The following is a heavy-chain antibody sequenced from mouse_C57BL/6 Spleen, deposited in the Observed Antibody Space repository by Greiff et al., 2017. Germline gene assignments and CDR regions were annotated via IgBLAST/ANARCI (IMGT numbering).Heavy chain of an antibody. V-gene: IGHV1-82*01. D-gene: IGHD2-5*01. Sequence: VQLQESGPELVKPGASVKISCKASGYAFSSSWMNWVKQRPGKGLEWIGRIYPGDGGTNYNGKFKGKATLTADKSSSTAYMQLSSLTSEDSAVYFCARRDSNDYWGQGTTLTVSS. CDR3: ARRDSNDY. J-gene: IGHJ2*01. CDR1: GYAFSSSW. CDR2: IYPGDGGT.